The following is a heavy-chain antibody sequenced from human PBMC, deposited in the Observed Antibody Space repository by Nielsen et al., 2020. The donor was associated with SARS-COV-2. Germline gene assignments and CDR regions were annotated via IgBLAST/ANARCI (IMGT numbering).Heavy chain of an antibody. V-gene: IGHV3-66*01. CDR2: IYSGGST. CDR3: ARPQDAEYYDSSGGMDV. Sequence: GGSLRLSCAASGFTVSSNYMSWVRQAPGKGLEWVSVIYSGGSTYYADSVKGRFTISRDNSKNTLYLQMNSLRAEDTAVYYCARPQDAEYYDSSGGMDVWGQGTTVTVSS. D-gene: IGHD3-22*01. J-gene: IGHJ6*02. CDR1: GFTVSSNY.